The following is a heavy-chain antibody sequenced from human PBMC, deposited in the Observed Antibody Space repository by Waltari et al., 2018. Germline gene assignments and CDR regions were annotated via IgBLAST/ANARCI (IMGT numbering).Heavy chain of an antibody. J-gene: IGHJ5*02. CDR3: ARHQEYDFWSGPASSFDP. D-gene: IGHD3-3*01. CDR1: GGSISSYY. CDR2: IYYSGST. V-gene: IGHV4-59*08. Sequence: QVQLQESGPGLVKPSETLSLTCTVSGGSISSYYWSWIRQPPGKGLEWIGYIYYSGSTNYNPSHRSRITIAVATSKNQFSLKLSSVTAADTAVYYCARHQEYDFWSGPASSFDPWGQGTLVTVSS.